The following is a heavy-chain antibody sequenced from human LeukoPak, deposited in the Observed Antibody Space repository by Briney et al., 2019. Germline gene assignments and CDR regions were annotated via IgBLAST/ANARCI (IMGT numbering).Heavy chain of an antibody. V-gene: IGHV4-59*08. CDR3: ARHVRYYDFWSDQTVDYYYMDV. D-gene: IGHD3-3*01. CDR2: IYYSGST. CDR1: GGSISSYY. Sequence: SSETLSLTCTVPGGSISSYYWSWIRQPPGKGLEWIGYIYYSGSTNYNPSLKSRVTISVDTSKNQFSLKLSSVTAADTAVYYCARHVRYYDFWSDQTVDYYYMDVWGKGTTVTVSS. J-gene: IGHJ6*03.